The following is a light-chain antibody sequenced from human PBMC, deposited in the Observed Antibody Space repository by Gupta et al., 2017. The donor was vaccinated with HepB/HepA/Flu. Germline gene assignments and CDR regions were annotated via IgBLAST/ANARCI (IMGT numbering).Light chain of an antibody. J-gene: IGLJ3*02. CDR2: EVS. CDR3: CSYAGSRV. CDR1: SSDVGSYNL. V-gene: IGLV2-23*02. Sequence: QSALTQPASVSGSPGQSITISCPGTSSDVGSYNLVSWYQQPPGKAPKRMIYEVSKRPSGVSNRFSCSKSGNTASLTFSGLQAEDEADYYCCSYAGSRVFGRGTKLTVL.